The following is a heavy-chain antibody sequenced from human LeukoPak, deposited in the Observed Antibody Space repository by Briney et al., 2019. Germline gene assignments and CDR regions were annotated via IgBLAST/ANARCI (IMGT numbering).Heavy chain of an antibody. J-gene: IGHJ4*02. CDR3: ARDRSGGGTLDY. CDR2: ISYDGSNK. CDR1: GFTFSSYA. Sequence: PERSLTLSCAASGFTFSSYAMHWVRQAPGKGLEWVAVISYDGSNKYYADSVKGRFTISRDNSKNTLYLQMNSLRAEDTAVYYCARDRSGGGTLDYWGQGTLVTVSS. V-gene: IGHV3-30-3*01. D-gene: IGHD6-19*01.